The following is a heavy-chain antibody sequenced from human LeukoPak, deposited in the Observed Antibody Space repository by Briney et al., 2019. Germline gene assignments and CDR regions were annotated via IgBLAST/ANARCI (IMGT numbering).Heavy chain of an antibody. CDR1: GFTVSSNY. CDR2: ISGSGGST. V-gene: IGHV3-23*01. Sequence: GGSLRLSCAASGFTVSSNYMSWVRQAPGKGLEWVSAISGSGGSTYYADSVKGRFTISRDNSKNTLYLQMNSLRAEDTAVYYCAKVLGAAAGGVDYWGQGTLVTVSS. D-gene: IGHD6-13*01. CDR3: AKVLGAAAGGVDY. J-gene: IGHJ4*02.